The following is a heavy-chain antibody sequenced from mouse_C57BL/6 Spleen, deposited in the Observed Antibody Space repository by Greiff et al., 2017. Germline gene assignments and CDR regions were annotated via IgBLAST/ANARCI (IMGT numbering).Heavy chain of an antibody. J-gene: IGHJ2*01. V-gene: IGHV1-18*01. Sequence: VQLQQSGPELVKPGASVKIPCKASGSTFTDYNMDWLKQSHGKSLEWIGDINPNNGGTIYNQKFKGKATLTVDKSSSTAYMELRSLTSEDTAVYYCARSGKSWDYDASFDYWGQGTTLTVSS. CDR1: GSTFTDYN. D-gene: IGHD2-4*01. CDR2: INPNNGGT. CDR3: ARSGKSWDYDASFDY.